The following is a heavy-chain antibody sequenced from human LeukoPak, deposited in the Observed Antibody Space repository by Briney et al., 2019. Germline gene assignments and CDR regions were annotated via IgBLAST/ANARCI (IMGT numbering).Heavy chain of an antibody. V-gene: IGHV4-34*01. D-gene: IGHD5-12*01. J-gene: IGHJ6*02. Sequence: PSETLSLTCAVYGGSFSGYYWSWIRQPPGKGLEWIGEINHSGSTNYNPSLKSRVTISVDTSKIQFSLKLSSVTAADTAVYYCTRGGWLRYYYYYYGMDVWGQGTTVTVSS. CDR1: GGSFSGYY. CDR2: INHSGST. CDR3: TRGGWLRYYYYYYGMDV.